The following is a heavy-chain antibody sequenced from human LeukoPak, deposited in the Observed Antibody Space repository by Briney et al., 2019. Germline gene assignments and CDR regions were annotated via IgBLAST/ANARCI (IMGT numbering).Heavy chain of an antibody. CDR3: ARRDCSTFQCYSFDY. Sequence: GESLKISCAASGFTFSDFDIHWVRQASGKGLEWVGRIRTKTDSDATAHGASVKGRFTISRDDSKNTAYLQMNSLKTEDTAVYYCARRDCSTFQCYSFDYWGQGILVTVSS. CDR2: IRTKTDSDAT. D-gene: IGHD2-2*01. J-gene: IGHJ4*02. V-gene: IGHV3-73*01. CDR1: GFTFSDFD.